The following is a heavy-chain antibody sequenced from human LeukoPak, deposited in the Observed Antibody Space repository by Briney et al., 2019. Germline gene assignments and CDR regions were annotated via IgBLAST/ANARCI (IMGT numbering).Heavy chain of an antibody. D-gene: IGHD3-3*01. CDR2: ISPDSGNT. CDR1: GYTFNSYG. V-gene: IGHV1-18*01. CDR3: ARIEYDFWSRYYGIDY. J-gene: IGHJ4*02. Sequence: ASVKVSCKASGYTFNSYGTSWVRQAPGQGLEWMGWISPDSGNTHYVQKFQGRVTMTTDTSTSTAYMELTSLRSDGTAAYYCARIEYDFWSRYYGIDYWGQGTLVSVSS.